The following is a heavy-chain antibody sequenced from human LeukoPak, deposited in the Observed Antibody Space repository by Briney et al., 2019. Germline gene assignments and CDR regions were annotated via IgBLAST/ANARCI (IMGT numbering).Heavy chain of an antibody. V-gene: IGHV3-66*01. CDR2: IYSGGST. CDR3: ARGQYYYDSSGYSKKYYFDY. Sequence: GGSLRLSCAASGFTFSSNYMSWVRQAPGKGLEWVSVIYSGGSTYYADSVKGRFTISRDNSKNTLYLQMNSLRAEDTAVYYCARGQYYYDSSGYSKKYYFDYWGQGTLVTVSS. D-gene: IGHD3-22*01. J-gene: IGHJ4*02. CDR1: GFTFSSNY.